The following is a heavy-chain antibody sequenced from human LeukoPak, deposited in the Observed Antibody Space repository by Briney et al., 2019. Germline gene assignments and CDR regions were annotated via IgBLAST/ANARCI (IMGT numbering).Heavy chain of an antibody. Sequence: ASVKVSCKPSGYIFTNYGISWVRQAPGQGLEWMGWISGYNGYTNHAQKLQGRVTMTTDTSTSTVYMELRSLRSDDTAVYFCARYYYDSSGYYYFDYWGQGTLVTVSS. J-gene: IGHJ4*02. CDR1: GYIFTNYG. D-gene: IGHD3-22*01. CDR2: ISGYNGYT. V-gene: IGHV1-18*01. CDR3: ARYYYDSSGYYYFDY.